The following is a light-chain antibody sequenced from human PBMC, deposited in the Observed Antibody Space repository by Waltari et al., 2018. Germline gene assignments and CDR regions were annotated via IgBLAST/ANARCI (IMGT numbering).Light chain of an antibody. CDR2: EDN. J-gene: IGLJ2*01. Sequence: NFMLTQPHSVSESAGKTVIISCTGSSDNIANNYVQWYQHRPGSAPVTLIYEDNQRASGVPDRFSGSIDSSSNSVSLTISGLRTEDEAYYFCQSYYAYDVIFGGGTKLTVL. CDR1: SDNIANNY. V-gene: IGLV6-57*02. CDR3: QSYYAYDVI.